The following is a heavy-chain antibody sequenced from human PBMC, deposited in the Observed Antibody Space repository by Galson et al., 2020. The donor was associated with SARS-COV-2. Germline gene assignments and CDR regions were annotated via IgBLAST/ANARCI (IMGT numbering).Heavy chain of an antibody. CDR2: ISSSRSTI. CDR3: AREGLGSTYYLDY. V-gene: IGHV3-48*04. J-gene: IGHJ4*02. CDR1: GFSLSSYS. D-gene: IGHD6-13*01. Sequence: GGSLRLSCAASGFSLSSYSMNWFRQAPGKGLEWLSYISSSRSTIHYGDSVKGRFTISRDDAKRSLYLQMNSLTADDTAVYYCAREGLGSTYYLDYWGQGTLVTVSS.